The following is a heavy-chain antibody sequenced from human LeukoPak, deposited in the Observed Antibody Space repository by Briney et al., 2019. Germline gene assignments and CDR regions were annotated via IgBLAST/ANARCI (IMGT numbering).Heavy chain of an antibody. J-gene: IGHJ5*02. CDR1: GGSISRYY. V-gene: IGHV4-59*01. Sequence: SETLSLTCTFSGGSISRYYWSWIRQPPWKGREWIGYIYYSGSTNYNPSLKSRVTISVDTSKNQFSLKLSSVTAADTAVYYCARGGVPSYDFWSAASWFDPWGHGTLVTVSS. D-gene: IGHD3-3*01. CDR2: IYYSGST. CDR3: ARGGVPSYDFWSAASWFDP.